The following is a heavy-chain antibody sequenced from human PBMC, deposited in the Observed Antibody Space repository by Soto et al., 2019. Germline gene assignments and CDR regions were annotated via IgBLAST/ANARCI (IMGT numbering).Heavy chain of an antibody. Sequence: ASVKVSCKASGYTFTSYGISWVRQAPGQGLEWMGWISAYNGNTNYAQKLQGRVTMTTDTSTSTAYMELRSLRSDDTAVYYCATERSVYNDRGGYYQLAEEWGQGTLVTVSS. CDR2: ISAYNGNT. J-gene: IGHJ4*02. V-gene: IGHV1-18*01. CDR3: ATERSVYNDRGGYYQLAEE. D-gene: IGHD3-22*01. CDR1: GYTFTSYG.